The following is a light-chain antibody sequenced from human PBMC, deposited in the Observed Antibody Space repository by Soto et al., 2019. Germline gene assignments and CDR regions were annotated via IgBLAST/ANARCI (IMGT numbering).Light chain of an antibody. CDR3: SSFTSNRIYV. Sequence: QSALTQPTSVSGSAGQSITISCTGNHNDIGTYDYVSWYQQHPGRAPRLLIHGVTTRPSGISGRFSASKSGFTASLTISGLQPEDEADYYCSSFTSNRIYVFGPGTKVTVL. J-gene: IGLJ1*01. CDR1: HNDIGTYDY. V-gene: IGLV2-14*03. CDR2: GVT.